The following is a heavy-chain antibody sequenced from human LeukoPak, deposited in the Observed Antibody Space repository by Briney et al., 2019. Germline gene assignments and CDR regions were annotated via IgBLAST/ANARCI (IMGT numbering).Heavy chain of an antibody. CDR1: GFMFSSYQ. Sequence: GGSLRLSCAASGFMFSSYQMNWVRQAPGKGLEWVSYISSSGSTIYYADSVKGRFTISRDNAKNSLYLQMNSLRAEDTAVYYCAELGITMIGGVWGKGTTVTISS. CDR2: ISSSGSTI. V-gene: IGHV3-48*03. CDR3: AELGITMIGGV. D-gene: IGHD3-10*02. J-gene: IGHJ6*04.